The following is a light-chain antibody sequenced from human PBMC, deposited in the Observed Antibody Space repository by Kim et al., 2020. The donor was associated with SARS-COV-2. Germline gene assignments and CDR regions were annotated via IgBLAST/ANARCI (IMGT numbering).Light chain of an antibody. V-gene: IGLV3-1*01. CDR3: QAWDSSTAV. CDR2: EDS. Sequence: SYELTQPPSVSVSPGQTASITCSGDKLGDKYACWYQQKPGQSPVLVISEDSKRLSGIPERFSGSNSGSTATLTISGTQAMDEADYYCQAWDSSTAVFGGG. CDR1: KLGDKY. J-gene: IGLJ3*02.